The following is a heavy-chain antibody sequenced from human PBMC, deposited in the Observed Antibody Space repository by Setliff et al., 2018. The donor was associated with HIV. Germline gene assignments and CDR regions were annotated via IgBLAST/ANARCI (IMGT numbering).Heavy chain of an antibody. D-gene: IGHD6-13*01. CDR3: ASRSIAAAGTGGTRDGSYDPIDY. V-gene: IGHV4-34*01. CDR2: INHRGIA. CDR1: GGSLSSYY. Sequence: SETLSLTCAVYGGSLSSYYWIWIRQSPSGLEWIGEINHRGIANSSPSLKSRVTISIDTSKNQFSLKLSSVTAADTAVYYCASRSIAAAGTGGTRDGSYDPIDYWGQGTLVTVSS. J-gene: IGHJ4*02.